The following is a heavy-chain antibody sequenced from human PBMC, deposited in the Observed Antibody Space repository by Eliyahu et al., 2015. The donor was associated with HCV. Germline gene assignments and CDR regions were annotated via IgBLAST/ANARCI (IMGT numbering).Heavy chain of an antibody. V-gene: IGHV4-59*01. CDR3: GAQTLVAFTSRIDY. J-gene: IGHJ4*02. Sequence: QVQLQESGPGLVKPSETXSLTXXVSGGXIXGYSWXWIRQPPGKELEWIGYVDRDGGXKYNPSLQSRVAISVDTSKSQFSLKLTSVTPADTAVYYCGAQTLVAFTSRIDYWGQGTLVTVSS. D-gene: IGHD3-22*01. CDR2: VDRDGGX. CDR1: GGXIXGYS.